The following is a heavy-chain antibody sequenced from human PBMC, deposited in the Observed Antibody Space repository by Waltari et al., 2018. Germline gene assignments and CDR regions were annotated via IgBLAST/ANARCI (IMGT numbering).Heavy chain of an antibody. J-gene: IGHJ3*01. CDR2: IAAYNYKT. D-gene: IGHD3-16*01. CDR1: GYIFTRYG. V-gene: IGHV1-18*04. Sequence: ASMRVSCKASGYIFTRYGFSWVRQAPGQGLEWMAWIAAYNYKTNYAEKFQDRVTVTIDLSTSTGYLELKSLTSDDTAVYYCARGSDPRFAAFDFWGQGTIITVSS. CDR3: ARGSDPRFAAFDF.